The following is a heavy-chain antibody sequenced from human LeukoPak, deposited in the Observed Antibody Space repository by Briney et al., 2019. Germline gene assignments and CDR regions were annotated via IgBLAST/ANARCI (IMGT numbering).Heavy chain of an antibody. Sequence: QTGGSLRLSCAASGFTVSSNYMSWVRQAPGKGLEWVSVIYSGGSTYYADSVKGRFTISRDNSKNTLYLQMNSLRAEDTAVYYCASGGSGSPNYYYYGMDVWGQGTTVTVSS. J-gene: IGHJ6*02. V-gene: IGHV3-53*01. D-gene: IGHD3-10*01. CDR1: GFTVSSNY. CDR3: ASGGSGSPNYYYYGMDV. CDR2: IYSGGST.